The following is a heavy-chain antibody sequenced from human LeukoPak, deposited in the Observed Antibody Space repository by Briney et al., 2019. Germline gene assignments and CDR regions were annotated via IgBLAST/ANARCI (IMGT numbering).Heavy chain of an antibody. CDR1: GYSISSGYY. J-gene: IGHJ3*02. Sequence: PSETLSLTCTVSGYSISSGYYWGWIRQPPGKGLEWIGSIYHSGSTYYNPSLKSRVTISVDTSKNQFSLKLSSVTAADTAVYYCARGSGNHDAFDIWGQGTMVTVSS. V-gene: IGHV4-38-2*02. D-gene: IGHD1-26*01. CDR3: ARGSGNHDAFDI. CDR2: IYHSGST.